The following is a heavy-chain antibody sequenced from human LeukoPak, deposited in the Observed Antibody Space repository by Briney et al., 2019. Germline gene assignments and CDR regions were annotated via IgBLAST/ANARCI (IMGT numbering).Heavy chain of an antibody. CDR3: ARDLSGIAGYTYGRGIDY. Sequence: PGGSLRPSCAASGSTFSTYIMNWVRQAPGKGLEWVSSISSSSSSIFYADSMKGRFTISRDNAKTSLYLQMNSLRAEDTAVYYCARDLSGIAGYTYGRGIDYWGQGTLVTVSS. CDR2: ISSSSSSI. J-gene: IGHJ4*02. D-gene: IGHD5-18*01. V-gene: IGHV3-21*01. CDR1: GSTFSTYI.